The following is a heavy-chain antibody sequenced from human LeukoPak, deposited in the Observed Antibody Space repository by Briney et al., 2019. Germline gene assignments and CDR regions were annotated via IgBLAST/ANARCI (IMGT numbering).Heavy chain of an antibody. CDR2: INGDGSDT. J-gene: IGHJ4*02. CDR1: GFTFSNYW. CDR3: ARAGSSGWYYFDY. V-gene: IGHV3-74*01. D-gene: IGHD6-19*01. Sequence: PGGSLRLSCVVSGFTFSNYWMHWVRQAPGKGLVWVSRINGDGSDTSYADSVKGRFTISRDNAKNTLYLQMNSLRAEDTAVYYCARAGSSGWYYFDYWGQGTLVTVSS.